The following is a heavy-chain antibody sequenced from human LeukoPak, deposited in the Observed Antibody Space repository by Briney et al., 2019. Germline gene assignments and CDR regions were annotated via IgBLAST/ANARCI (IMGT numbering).Heavy chain of an antibody. V-gene: IGHV1-18*01. Sequence: ASVKVSCKASGYTFSNYGISWVRQAPGQGLEWVGWIRGDNGNTNYAQKLQGRVTMTTDTSPSTAYMELRSLGSDETAAYYCARVDLLTGYYFFDYWGQGTLVTVSS. CDR3: ARVDLLTGYYFFDY. J-gene: IGHJ4*02. CDR1: GYTFSNYG. D-gene: IGHD3-9*01. CDR2: IRGDNGNT.